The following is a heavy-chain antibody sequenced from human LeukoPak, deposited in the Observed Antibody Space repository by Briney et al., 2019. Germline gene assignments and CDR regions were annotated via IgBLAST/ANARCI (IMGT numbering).Heavy chain of an antibody. CDR3: AREPPRIYYYYYYGMDV. Sequence: SETLSLTCTVSGGSISNYYWSWIRQPPGKGLEWIGNVYTSGSTNYNPSLKSRVTISVDTSKNQFSLKLSSVTAADTAVYYCAREPPRIYYYYYYGMDVWGQGTTVTVSS. J-gene: IGHJ6*02. CDR1: GGSISNYY. CDR2: VYTSGST. D-gene: IGHD1-14*01. V-gene: IGHV4-4*09.